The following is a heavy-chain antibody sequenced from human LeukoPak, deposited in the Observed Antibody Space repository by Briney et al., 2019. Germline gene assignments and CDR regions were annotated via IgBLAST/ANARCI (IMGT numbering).Heavy chain of an antibody. D-gene: IGHD1-1*01. V-gene: IGHV4-31*03. CDR1: GGSFNSGAYY. Sequence: SQTLSLTCTVSGGSFNSGAYYWSWIRQHPGKGLVWIGYIYYSGSTYYNPSLKSRATISVDTYNNQFSQKLSSMTDAHTAVYCCASIILSATGDRWYFELWGRGNLFTASS. J-gene: IGHJ2*01. CDR3: ASIILSATGDRWYFEL. CDR2: IYYSGST.